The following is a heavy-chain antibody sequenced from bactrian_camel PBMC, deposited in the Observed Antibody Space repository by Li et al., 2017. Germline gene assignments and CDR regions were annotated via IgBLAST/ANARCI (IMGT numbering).Heavy chain of an antibody. D-gene: IGHD2*01. CDR1: GRTYTNWV. V-gene: IGHV3S57*01. CDR3: APDAGQSRCSNGYCYCA. J-gene: IGHJ4*01. Sequence: VQLVESGGGSVQAGGSLRLSCEASGRTYTNWVMGWYRQAPGNECEMVSRISINGKTHYPDSVKGRFTISHDNAKDTLYLHMSSLKPEDTAVYYCAPDAGQSRCSNGYCYCAWGEGTQVTVS. CDR2: ISINGKT.